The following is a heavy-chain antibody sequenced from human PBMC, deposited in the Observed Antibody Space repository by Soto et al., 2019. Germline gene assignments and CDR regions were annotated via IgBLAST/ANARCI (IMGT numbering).Heavy chain of an antibody. D-gene: IGHD1-1*01. CDR1: GFTFSSYW. J-gene: IGHJ3*02. CDR3: ATKGGVRPNNAFDT. Sequence: PGGSLRLSCVASGFTFSSYWMSWVRQAPGKGLEWVANINQDGSVNYYVDSVKGRFTISRDTAKNSLYLQMNSLTAEDTAVYYCATKGGVRPNNAFDTWGQGTKVTVSS. V-gene: IGHV3-7*03. CDR2: INQDGSVN.